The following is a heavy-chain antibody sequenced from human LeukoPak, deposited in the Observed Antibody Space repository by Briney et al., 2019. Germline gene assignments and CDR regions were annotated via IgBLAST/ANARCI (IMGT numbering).Heavy chain of an antibody. CDR3: ARVYDYGDYHDAFDI. V-gene: IGHV4-59*01. D-gene: IGHD4-17*01. Sequence: KASETLSLTCTVSGRSISSYYWSWIRQPPGKGLEWVGYIYYSGSTNYNPSLKSRVTISVDTSKNQFSLKLSSVTAADTAVYYCARVYDYGDYHDAFDIWGQGTMVTVSS. CDR2: IYYSGST. CDR1: GRSISSYY. J-gene: IGHJ3*02.